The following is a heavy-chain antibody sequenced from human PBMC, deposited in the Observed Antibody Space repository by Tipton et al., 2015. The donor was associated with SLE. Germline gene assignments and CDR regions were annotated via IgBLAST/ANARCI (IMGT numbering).Heavy chain of an antibody. CDR3: ARQSGFTYNWFDP. Sequence: TLSLTCTVSGGSVSSGSYYWSWIRQPPGKGLEWIGYIYYSGSTNYNPSLKSRVTISVDTSKNQFSLKLSSVTAADTAVYYCARQSGFTYNWFDPWGQGTLVTVSS. V-gene: IGHV4-61*01. D-gene: IGHD3-3*01. J-gene: IGHJ5*02. CDR2: IYYSGST. CDR1: GGSVSSGSYY.